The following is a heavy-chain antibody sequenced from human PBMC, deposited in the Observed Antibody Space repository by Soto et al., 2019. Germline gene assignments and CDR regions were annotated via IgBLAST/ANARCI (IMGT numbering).Heavy chain of an antibody. Sequence: ASVKVSCKASGGTFSSYAISWVRQAPGQGLEWMGGIIPIFGTANYAQKFQGRVTITADKSTSTAYMELSSLRSEDTAVYYCARTPSTVLGNYYYGMDVWGQGTTVTVSS. CDR3: ARTPSTVLGNYYYGMDV. D-gene: IGHD4-17*01. CDR1: GGTFSSYA. V-gene: IGHV1-69*06. J-gene: IGHJ6*02. CDR2: IIPIFGTA.